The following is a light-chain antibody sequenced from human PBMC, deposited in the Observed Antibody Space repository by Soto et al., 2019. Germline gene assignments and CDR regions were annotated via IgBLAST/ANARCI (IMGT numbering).Light chain of an antibody. V-gene: IGKV1-6*01. CDR2: GAS. Sequence: AIQMTQSPSSLSASVGDRVTISCRASQGIGNALGWYQQKPGKPPKVLIYGASNLQSGVPPRFRGSGSGTDFTVAISRLQPEDSETYYCLEDMNYPGTLGQGTNVDVK. J-gene: IGKJ1*01. CDR3: LEDMNYPGT. CDR1: QGIGNA.